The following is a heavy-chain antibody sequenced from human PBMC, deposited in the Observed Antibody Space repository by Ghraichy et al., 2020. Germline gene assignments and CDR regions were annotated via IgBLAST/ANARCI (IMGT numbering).Heavy chain of an antibody. V-gene: IGHV3-53*01. D-gene: IGHD2/OR15-2a*01. Sequence: GGSLRLSCAASGFTVSSNYMSWVRQAPGKGLEWVSIIYSGNYTYYADSVKGRFTISRDNSKNTLYLQMNTLRAEDTAVYYCTRRNSYYFDYWGQGTLVTVSS. CDR3: TRRNSYYFDY. J-gene: IGHJ4*02. CDR1: GFTVSSNY. CDR2: IYSGNYT.